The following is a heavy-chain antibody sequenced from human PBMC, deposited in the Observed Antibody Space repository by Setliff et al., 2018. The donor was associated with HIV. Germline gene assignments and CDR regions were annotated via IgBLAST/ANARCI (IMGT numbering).Heavy chain of an antibody. CDR2: IHTSGST. D-gene: IGHD3-16*01. Sequence: SETLSLTCAVSGDSISSGRFYWTWIRQLAGKGLEWIGHIHTSGSTDFNPSLKSRVTISADTSKNQFSLKLGSLTAADTAVYYCARGEYVNHFFDNWGRGTLVTSPQ. CDR3: ARGEYVNHFFDN. V-gene: IGHV4-61*09. CDR1: GDSISSGRFY. J-gene: IGHJ4*02.